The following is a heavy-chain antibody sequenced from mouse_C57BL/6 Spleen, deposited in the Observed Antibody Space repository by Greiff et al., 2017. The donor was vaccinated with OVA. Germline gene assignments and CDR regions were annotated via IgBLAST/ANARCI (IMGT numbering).Heavy chain of an antibody. J-gene: IGHJ2*01. CDR1: GYAFSSSW. CDR3: ARNYYGSSGYYFDY. V-gene: IGHV1-82*01. CDR2: IYPGDGDT. Sequence: QVQLQQSGPELVKPGASVKISCKASGYAFSSSWMNWVKQRPGKGLEWIGRIYPGDGDTNYNGKFKGKATLTADKSSSTAYMQLSSLTSEDSAVYFCARNYYGSSGYYFDYWGQGTTLTVSS. D-gene: IGHD1-1*01.